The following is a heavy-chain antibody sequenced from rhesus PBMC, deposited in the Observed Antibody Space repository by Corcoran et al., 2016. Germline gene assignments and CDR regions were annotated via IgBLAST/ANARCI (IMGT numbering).Heavy chain of an antibody. CDR1: GYSFTSYW. CDR2: IDPSVSDT. V-gene: IGHV5-2*01. D-gene: IGHD5-24*01. J-gene: IGHJ4*01. CDR3: AKGNSGYSYDY. Sequence: EVQLVQSGAEVKRPGESLKISCKTSGYSFTSYWISWVRQMPGKGLDWMGAIDPSVSDTSNSPSFQGQVTISADKSISTAYLQWSSLKASDTATYYCAKGNSGYSYDYWGQGVLVTVSS.